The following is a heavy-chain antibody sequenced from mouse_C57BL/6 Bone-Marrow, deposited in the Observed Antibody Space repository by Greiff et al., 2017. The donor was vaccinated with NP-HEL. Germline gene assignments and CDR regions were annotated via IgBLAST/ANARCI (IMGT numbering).Heavy chain of an antibody. CDR2: IDPSDSYT. V-gene: IGHV1-59*01. CDR3: ARRSMYDYDDY. CDR1: GYTFTSYW. Sequence: VQLQQPGAELVRPGTSVKLSCKASGYTFTSYWMHWVKQRPGQGLEWIGVIDPSDSYTNYNQKFKGKATLTVDTSSSTAYMQLSSLTFEDSAVYYCARRSMYDYDDYWGQGTTLTVSS. J-gene: IGHJ2*01. D-gene: IGHD2-4*01.